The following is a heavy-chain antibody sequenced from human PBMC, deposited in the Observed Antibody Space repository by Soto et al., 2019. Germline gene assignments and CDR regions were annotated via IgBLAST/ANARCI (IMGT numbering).Heavy chain of an antibody. CDR1: GFTFSSYA. V-gene: IGHV3-30-3*01. CDR2: ISYDGSNK. D-gene: IGHD1-1*01. CDR3: AVERRDAYNAPSY. Sequence: GGSLRLSCTASGFTFSSYAMHWVRQAPGKGLEWVAVISYDGSNKYYADSVKGRFTISRDNSKNTLYLQMNSLRAEDTAVYYCAVERRDAYNAPSYWGQGTLVTVSS. J-gene: IGHJ4*02.